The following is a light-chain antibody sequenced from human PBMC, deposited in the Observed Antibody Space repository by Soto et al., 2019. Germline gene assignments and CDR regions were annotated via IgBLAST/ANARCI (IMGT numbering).Light chain of an antibody. J-gene: IGLJ1*01. Sequence: QSALTQPPSASGSPGQSVTISCTGTSSDVGDYNYVSWYQQHPGKAPKLMIYEVSKRPSGVPDRFSGSKSGNTASLTVSGLQAEDEADYYCSSYAGSNNPPYVFGTGTKLTVL. CDR1: SSDVGDYNY. V-gene: IGLV2-8*01. CDR2: EVS. CDR3: SSYAGSNNPPYV.